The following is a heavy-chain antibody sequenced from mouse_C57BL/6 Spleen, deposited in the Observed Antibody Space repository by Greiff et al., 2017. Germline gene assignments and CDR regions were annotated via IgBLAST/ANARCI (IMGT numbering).Heavy chain of an antibody. D-gene: IGHD1-1*01. CDR2: ISSGSSTI. CDR1: GFTFSDYG. CDR3: ARGNYGSHWYFDV. J-gene: IGHJ1*03. V-gene: IGHV5-17*01. Sequence: EVQGVESGGGLVKPGGSLKLSCAASGFTFSDYGMHWVRQAPEKGLEWVAYISSGSSTIYYADTVKGRFTFSRDNAKNTLFLQSTSLRSEDTAMYYCARGNYGSHWYFDVWSTGTTVTVSS.